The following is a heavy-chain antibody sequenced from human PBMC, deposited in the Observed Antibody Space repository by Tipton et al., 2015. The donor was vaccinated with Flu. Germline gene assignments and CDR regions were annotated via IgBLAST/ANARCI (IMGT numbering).Heavy chain of an antibody. CDR1: GDSMTSSRYY. Sequence: TLSLTCSVSGDSMTSSRYYWGWIRQPPGKGLEWIGSIFHSGSTYYNPSLKSRVTISVDTSKNQFSLKLSSVTAADTAVYYCARGYCSGGSCSYWYFDLWGRGTLVTVSS. V-gene: IGHV4-39*07. CDR3: ARGYCSGGSCSYWYFDL. D-gene: IGHD2-15*01. J-gene: IGHJ2*01. CDR2: IFHSGST.